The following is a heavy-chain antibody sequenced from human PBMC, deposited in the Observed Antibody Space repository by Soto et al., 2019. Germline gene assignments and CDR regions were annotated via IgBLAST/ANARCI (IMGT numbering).Heavy chain of an antibody. D-gene: IGHD3-22*01. CDR3: ARGGSGYVCFNDF. Sequence: QEQLVQSGAEVKKPGYSVKVSCKASGGIFSSYAISWVRQAPGQGLEWMGGIIPIFGTANYAQKFQGTVTITADESTNTAYMDLSSLKYDDTAIYYCARGGSGYVCFNDFWGQGTLVTVSS. V-gene: IGHV1-69*01. J-gene: IGHJ4*02. CDR1: GGIFSSYA. CDR2: IIPIFGTA.